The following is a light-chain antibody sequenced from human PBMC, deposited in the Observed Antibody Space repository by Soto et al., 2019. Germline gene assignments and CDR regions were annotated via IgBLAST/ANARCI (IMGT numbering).Light chain of an antibody. V-gene: IGKV3-15*01. Sequence: EIVMMQSPATLSVSPGERATLSCRASQSVSSNLAWYQQKPGQAPRLLIYGASTRATGIPARFSGSGSGTEFTLTISSLQSEDFAVYYWQQYNNWPPWTFGQGTKVEIK. J-gene: IGKJ1*01. CDR1: QSVSSN. CDR2: GAS. CDR3: QQYNNWPPWT.